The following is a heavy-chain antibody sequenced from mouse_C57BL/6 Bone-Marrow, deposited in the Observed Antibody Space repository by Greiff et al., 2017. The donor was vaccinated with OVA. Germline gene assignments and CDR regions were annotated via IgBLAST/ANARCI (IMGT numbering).Heavy chain of an antibody. V-gene: IGHV1-72*01. CDR2: IDPNSGGT. CDR3: ARGEAYYSNYEGYFDV. Sequence: QVQLQQPGAELVKPGASVKLSCKASGYTFTSYWMHWVKQRPGRGLEWIGRIDPNSGGTKYNEKVKSKATLTVDKPSSTAYMQLSSLTSEDSAVYYCARGEAYYSNYEGYFDVWGTGTTVTVSS. CDR1: GYTFTSYW. D-gene: IGHD2-5*01. J-gene: IGHJ1*03.